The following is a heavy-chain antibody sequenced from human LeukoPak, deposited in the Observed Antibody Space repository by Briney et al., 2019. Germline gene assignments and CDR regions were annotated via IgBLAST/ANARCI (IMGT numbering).Heavy chain of an antibody. Sequence: GGSLRLSCAASGFTFSSSGMHWVRQAPGKGLEWVAFISYDGGNTDYADSVKGRFTISRDNAKNSLYLQMNSLRAEDTAVYYCARGEEADIAARPDYWGQGTLVTVSS. CDR2: ISYDGGNT. V-gene: IGHV3-30*03. CDR1: GFTFSSSG. CDR3: ARGEEADIAARPDY. D-gene: IGHD6-6*01. J-gene: IGHJ4*02.